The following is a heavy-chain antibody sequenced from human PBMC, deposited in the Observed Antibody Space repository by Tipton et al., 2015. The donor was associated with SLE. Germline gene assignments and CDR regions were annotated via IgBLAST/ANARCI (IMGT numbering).Heavy chain of an antibody. CDR2: IYYSGST. CDR1: GGSISSSSYY. V-gene: IGHV4-39*07. CDR3: ASRGQSNWPPPHAFDI. J-gene: IGHJ3*02. Sequence: TLSLTCTVSGGSISSSSYYWGWIRQPPGKGLEWIGSIYYSGSTYYNPSLKSRVTISVDTSKNQFSLKLSPVTAADTAVYYCASRGQSNWPPPHAFDIWGQGTMVTVSS. D-gene: IGHD3-10*01.